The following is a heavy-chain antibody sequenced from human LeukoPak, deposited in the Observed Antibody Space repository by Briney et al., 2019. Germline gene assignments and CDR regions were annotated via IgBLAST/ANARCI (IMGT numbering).Heavy chain of an antibody. D-gene: IGHD5-12*01. V-gene: IGHV3-74*01. Sequence: GGSLRLSCGSTAFNFTAYWMHWVRQDPRQGLLWVARINSDGTTTNYADSVKGRFTISTDNAKNTLFLQMNSLRAEDTAVYFCAVSNGGYGPWGQGALVTVSS. CDR2: INSDGTTT. J-gene: IGHJ5*02. CDR1: AFNFTAYW. CDR3: AVSNGGYGP.